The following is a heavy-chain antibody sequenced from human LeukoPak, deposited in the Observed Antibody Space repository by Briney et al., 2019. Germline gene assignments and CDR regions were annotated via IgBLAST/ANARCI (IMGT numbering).Heavy chain of an antibody. D-gene: IGHD4-17*01. CDR3: ARALNGYGDYEVVY. Sequence: TLSLTCTVSGGSISSGSYYWSWIRQPAGKGLEWIGRIYTSGSTNYNPSLKSRVTISVDTSKNQFSLKLSSVTAAGTAVYYCARALNGYGDYEVVYWGQGTLVTVSS. V-gene: IGHV4-61*02. J-gene: IGHJ4*02. CDR2: IYTSGST. CDR1: GGSISSGSYY.